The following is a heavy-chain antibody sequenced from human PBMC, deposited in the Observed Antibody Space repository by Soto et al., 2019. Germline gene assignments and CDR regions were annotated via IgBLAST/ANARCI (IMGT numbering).Heavy chain of an antibody. Sequence: GGSLRLSCAASGFTFSSYGMHWVRQAPGKGLEWVAVIWYDGSNKYYADSVKGRFTISRDNSKNTLYLQTNSLRAEDTAVYYCAGESGSNTFDYWGQGTLVTVSS. J-gene: IGHJ4*02. D-gene: IGHD5-12*01. V-gene: IGHV3-33*01. CDR3: AGESGSNTFDY. CDR1: GFTFSSYG. CDR2: IWYDGSNK.